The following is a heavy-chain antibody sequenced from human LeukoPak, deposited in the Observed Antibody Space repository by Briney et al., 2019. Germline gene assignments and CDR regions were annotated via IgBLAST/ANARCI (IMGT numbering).Heavy chain of an antibody. Sequence: GGSLRLSCAASGFTFNNNWMSWVRQAPGKGLEWVGRIKSKTDGGTTDYAAPVKGRFTISRDDSKNTLYLQMNSLKTEDTAVYYCTTDRDCSGGSCYGYWGQGTLVTVSS. D-gene: IGHD2-15*01. CDR3: TTDRDCSGGSCYGY. J-gene: IGHJ4*02. V-gene: IGHV3-15*01. CDR2: IKSKTDGGTT. CDR1: GFTFNNNW.